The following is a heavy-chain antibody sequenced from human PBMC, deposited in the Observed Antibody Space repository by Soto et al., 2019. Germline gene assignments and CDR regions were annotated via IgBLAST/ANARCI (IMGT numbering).Heavy chain of an antibody. CDR1: GYTFTSYY. V-gene: IGHV1-46*01. J-gene: IGHJ6*02. CDR2: INPSGGST. D-gene: IGHD5-12*01. CDR3: ARAGGGYDLRDYYYYYGMDV. Sequence: GASVKVSCKASGYTFTSYYMHWVRQAPGQGLEWMGIINPSGGSTSYAQKFQGRVTMTRDTSTSTVYMELSSLRSEDTAVYYCARAGGGYDLRDYYYYYGMDVWGQGTTVTVSS.